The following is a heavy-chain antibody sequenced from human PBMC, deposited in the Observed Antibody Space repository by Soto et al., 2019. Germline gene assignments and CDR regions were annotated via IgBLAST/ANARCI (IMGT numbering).Heavy chain of an antibody. J-gene: IGHJ4*02. CDR3: AYRLYAGWLTGSYYDY. CDR1: GFSVSTSGEG. V-gene: IGHV2-5*02. D-gene: IGHD7-27*01. Sequence: QITLKESGPTLVKPTQTLTLTCTFSGFSVSTSGEGVGWIRQPPPKALEWLAVVYWDDDKRYSPSLKSRLTITKDTSKNQVVLKMTNMVPVDTATYYCAYRLYAGWLTGSYYDYWGPGTLVIVSS. CDR2: VYWDDDK.